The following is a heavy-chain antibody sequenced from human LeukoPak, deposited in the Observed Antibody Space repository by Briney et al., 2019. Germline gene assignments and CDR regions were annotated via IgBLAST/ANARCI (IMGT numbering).Heavy chain of an antibody. CDR3: TTTTYYYDSDGYHNRAFDI. D-gene: IGHD3-22*01. V-gene: IGHV4-4*09. CDR2: TYDRGST. J-gene: IGHJ3*02. CDR1: GGPISNYN. Sequence: PSETLSLTCTVSGGPISNYNWSWIRQPPGKGLEWIGYTYDRGSTSFNPSLRSRVSISVDTSKNQFSLKLTSVTAADTAVYYCTTTTYYYDSDGYHNRAFDIWGLGTMVTVPS.